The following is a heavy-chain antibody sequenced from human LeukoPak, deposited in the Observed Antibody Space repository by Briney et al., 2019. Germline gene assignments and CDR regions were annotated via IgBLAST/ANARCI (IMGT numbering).Heavy chain of an antibody. CDR3: ARRAGSIVGARGGGIDY. V-gene: IGHV4-39*01. J-gene: IGHJ4*02. D-gene: IGHD1-26*01. CDR1: GGSISSSSYY. Sequence: KPSETLSLTCTVSGGSISSSSYYWGWIRQPPGKGLEWIGSIYYSGSTYYNPSLKSRVTISVDTSKNQFSLKLSSVTAADTAVYYCARRAGSIVGARGGGIDYWGQGTLVTVSS. CDR2: IYYSGST.